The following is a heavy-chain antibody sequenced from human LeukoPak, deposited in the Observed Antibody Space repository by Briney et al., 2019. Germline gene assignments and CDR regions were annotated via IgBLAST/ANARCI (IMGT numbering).Heavy chain of an antibody. CDR1: GYTLTELS. CDR2: INPSGGST. CDR3: ARPQRFYSSSLHYFDY. Sequence: ASVKVSCKVSGYTLTELSMHWVRQAPGQGLEWMGIINPSGGSTSYAQKFQGRVTMTRDTSTSTVYMELSSLRSEDTAVYYCARPQRFYSSSLHYFDYWGQGTLVTVSS. D-gene: IGHD6-13*01. V-gene: IGHV1-46*01. J-gene: IGHJ4*02.